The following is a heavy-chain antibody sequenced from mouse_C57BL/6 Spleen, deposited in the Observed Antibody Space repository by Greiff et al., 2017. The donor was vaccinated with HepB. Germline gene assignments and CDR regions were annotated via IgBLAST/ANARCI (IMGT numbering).Heavy chain of an antibody. D-gene: IGHD1-1*01. CDR2: IDPNSGGT. Sequence: QVQLQQPGAELVKPGASVKLSCKASGYTFTSYWMHWVKQRPGRGLEWIGRIDPNSGGTKYNEKFKSKATLTVDKPSSTAYMQLSSLTSEDSAVYYDATCRITTVVASGAMDYWGQGTSVTVSS. J-gene: IGHJ4*01. CDR1: GYTFTSYW. CDR3: ATCRITTVVASGAMDY. V-gene: IGHV1-72*01.